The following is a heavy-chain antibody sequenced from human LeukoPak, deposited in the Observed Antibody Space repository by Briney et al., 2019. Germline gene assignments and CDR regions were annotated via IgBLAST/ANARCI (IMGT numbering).Heavy chain of an antibody. Sequence: GGSLRLSCAASGFTFSTYGLHWVRQAPGKGLEWVAFIRYDGSNKYYADSVKGRFTISRDNSKNTLYLQMNSLRAEDTAVYYCAKVLIWTYGSGNYYKGAFDIWGQGTMVTVFS. D-gene: IGHD3-10*01. V-gene: IGHV3-30*02. J-gene: IGHJ3*02. CDR1: GFTFSTYG. CDR3: AKVLIWTYGSGNYYKGAFDI. CDR2: IRYDGSNK.